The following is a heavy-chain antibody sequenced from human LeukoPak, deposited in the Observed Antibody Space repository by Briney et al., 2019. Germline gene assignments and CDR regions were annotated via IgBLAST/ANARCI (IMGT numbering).Heavy chain of an antibody. CDR3: VRHYEQRWLQLRYLDY. CDR1: GGSISSSSYY. D-gene: IGHD5-24*01. CDR2: IYYTGST. Sequence: SETLSLTCTVSGGSISSSSYYWGWIRQPPGKGLEWIGSIYYTGSTYYNPSLKSRVTISVDTSKNQFSLKLSSVTAADTAVYYCVRHYEQRWLQLRYLDYWGQGTLVTVSS. J-gene: IGHJ4*02. V-gene: IGHV4-39*01.